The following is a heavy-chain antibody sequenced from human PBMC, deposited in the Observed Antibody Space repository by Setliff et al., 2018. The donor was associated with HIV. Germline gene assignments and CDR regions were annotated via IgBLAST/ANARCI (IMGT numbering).Heavy chain of an antibody. CDR3: ARGRPIAARYYFDY. CDR1: GYTFTSYD. CDR2: MNPNSGNT. Sequence: ASVKVSCKASGYTFTSYDINWVRQATGQGLEWMGWMNPNSGNTGYAQKFQGRVTLTRNTSISTAYMELSSLRSEDTAVYYCARGRPIAARYYFDYWGQGTLVTVSS. D-gene: IGHD6-13*01. J-gene: IGHJ4*02. V-gene: IGHV1-8*01.